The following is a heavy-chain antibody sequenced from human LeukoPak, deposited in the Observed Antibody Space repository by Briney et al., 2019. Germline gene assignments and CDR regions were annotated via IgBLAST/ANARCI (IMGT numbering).Heavy chain of an antibody. Sequence: GGSLRLSCAASGFTFSSYSMNWVRQAPGKGLEWVSSISSRSTYIYYADSLKGRFTISRDNAKNSLYLQMSSLRAEDTAVYYCAARDSYGSGSYPIDYWGQGTLVTVSS. D-gene: IGHD3-10*01. CDR2: ISSRSTYI. J-gene: IGHJ4*02. CDR1: GFTFSSYS. CDR3: AARDSYGSGSYPIDY. V-gene: IGHV3-21*01.